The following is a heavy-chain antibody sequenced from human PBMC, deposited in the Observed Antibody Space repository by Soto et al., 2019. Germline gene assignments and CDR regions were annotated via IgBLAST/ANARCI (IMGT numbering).Heavy chain of an antibody. J-gene: IGHJ4*02. CDR1: GGSISSSSYY. CDR3: ARSRGYSYVLVY. Sequence: SETLSLTCTVSGGSISSSSYYWGWIRQPPGKGLEWIGSIYYSGSTYYNPSLKSRVTISVDTSKNQFSLKLSSVTAADTAVYYCARSRGYSYVLVYWGQGTLVTVSS. CDR2: IYYSGST. D-gene: IGHD5-18*01. V-gene: IGHV4-39*01.